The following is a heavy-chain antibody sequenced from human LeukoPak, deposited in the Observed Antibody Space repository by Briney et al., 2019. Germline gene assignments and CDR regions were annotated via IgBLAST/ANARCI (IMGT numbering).Heavy chain of an antibody. CDR2: INHSGST. D-gene: IGHD3-9*01. Sequence: SETLSLTCAVYGGSFSGYYWSWIRQPPGKGLEWIGEINHSGSTNYNPSLKSRVTISVDTSKIQFSLKLSSVTAADTAVYYCARGRLVYYYGMDVWGQGTTVTVSS. CDR3: ARGRLVYYYGMDV. V-gene: IGHV4-34*01. J-gene: IGHJ6*02. CDR1: GGSFSGYY.